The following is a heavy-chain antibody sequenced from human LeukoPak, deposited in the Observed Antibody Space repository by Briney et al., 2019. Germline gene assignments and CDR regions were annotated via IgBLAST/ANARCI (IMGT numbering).Heavy chain of an antibody. Sequence: ASVKVSCKVSGYTFTDYYMHWVQQAPGKGLEWMGLVDPEDGATIYAEKFQGRVTITADTSTDTAYMELSSLRSEDTAVYYCATVRPGYSSSYYFDYWGQGTLVTVSS. CDR1: GYTFTDYY. V-gene: IGHV1-69-2*01. D-gene: IGHD6-6*01. CDR3: ATVRPGYSSSYYFDY. J-gene: IGHJ4*02. CDR2: VDPEDGAT.